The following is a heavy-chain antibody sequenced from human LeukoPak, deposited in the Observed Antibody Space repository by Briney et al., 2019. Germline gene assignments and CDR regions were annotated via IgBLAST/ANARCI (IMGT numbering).Heavy chain of an antibody. V-gene: IGHV4-39*07. D-gene: IGHD1-26*01. CDR1: GGSITGSGYY. Sequence: TPSETLSLTCSVSGGSITGSGYYWVWIRQPPGKGLEWIATIYYTGSTYYNPSLKSRVTISVVTSKNQFSLRLSSVTAADTAMYYCARLRSPGDFDYWGQGTLVTVSS. J-gene: IGHJ4*02. CDR2: IYYTGST. CDR3: ARLRSPGDFDY.